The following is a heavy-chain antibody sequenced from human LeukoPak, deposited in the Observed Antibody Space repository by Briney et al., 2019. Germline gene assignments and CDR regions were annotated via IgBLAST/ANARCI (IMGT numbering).Heavy chain of an antibody. Sequence: GGSLRLSCAASGFTFSSYWMSWVRQAPGKGLEWVANIKQDGSEKYYVDSVKGRFTISRDNAKNSLYLQMNSLRAEDTAVYYCAIYSNGLNQSFDYWDQGTLVTVSS. CDR2: IKQDGSEK. CDR1: GFTFSSYW. V-gene: IGHV3-7*03. CDR3: AIYSNGLNQSFDY. J-gene: IGHJ4*02. D-gene: IGHD5-18*01.